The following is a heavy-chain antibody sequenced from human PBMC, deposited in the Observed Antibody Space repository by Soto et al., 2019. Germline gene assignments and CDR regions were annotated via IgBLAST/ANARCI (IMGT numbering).Heavy chain of an antibody. Sequence: GGSLRLSCAASGFTFSSYAMSWVRQAPGKGLEWVSAISGSGGSTYYADSVKGRFTISRDNSKNTLYLQMDSLRAEDTAVYYCANWGPYDSSTYAVLSHYYYGLDVWGQGTTVTVSS. J-gene: IGHJ6*02. CDR3: ANWGPYDSSTYAVLSHYYYGLDV. V-gene: IGHV3-23*01. D-gene: IGHD4-4*01. CDR2: ISGSGGST. CDR1: GFTFSSYA.